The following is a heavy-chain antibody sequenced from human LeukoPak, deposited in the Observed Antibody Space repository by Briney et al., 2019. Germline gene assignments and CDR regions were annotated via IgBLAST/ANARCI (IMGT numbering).Heavy chain of an antibody. CDR2: ISSSGSTI. Sequence: TGGSLRLSCAASGFTFSSYEMNWVRQAPGKGLEWVSYISSSGSTIYYADSVKGRFTISRDNAKNSLYLQMNSLRAEDTAVYYCARHMRGGSSVYYYYYMDVWGKGTTVTISS. V-gene: IGHV3-48*03. D-gene: IGHD2-15*01. CDR1: GFTFSSYE. J-gene: IGHJ6*03. CDR3: ARHMRGGSSVYYYYYMDV.